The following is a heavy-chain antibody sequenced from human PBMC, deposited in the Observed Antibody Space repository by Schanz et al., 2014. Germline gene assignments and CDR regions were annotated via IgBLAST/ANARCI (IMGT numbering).Heavy chain of an antibody. CDR3: ARGVLGVMCGMDV. Sequence: EVQLVQSGGGLVQPGGSLRLSCVASGFTFSDYGMNWVRQAPGKGLEWVAHISAGRPIYNGDSVKGRFTVSSDNAQISLYLQMNSLRDEDTAVYYCARGVLGVMCGMDVWGQGTTVTVSS. D-gene: IGHD3-3*02. V-gene: IGHV3-48*02. J-gene: IGHJ6*02. CDR2: ISAGRPI. CDR1: GFTFSDYG.